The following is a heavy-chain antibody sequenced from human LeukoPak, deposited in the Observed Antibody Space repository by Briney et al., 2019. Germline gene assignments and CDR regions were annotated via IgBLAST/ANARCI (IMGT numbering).Heavy chain of an antibody. CDR3: ARGPAAATNWFDP. D-gene: IGHD6-13*01. CDR2: INPSGGST. CDR1: GYTFTSYY. Sequence: ASVKVSCKASGYTFTSYYMHWVRQAPGQGLEWMGIINPSGGSTNYAQKFQGRVTMTRDTSTSTVHMELNSLRSEDTAVYYCARGPAAATNWFDPWGQGTLVTVSS. J-gene: IGHJ5*02. V-gene: IGHV1-46*01.